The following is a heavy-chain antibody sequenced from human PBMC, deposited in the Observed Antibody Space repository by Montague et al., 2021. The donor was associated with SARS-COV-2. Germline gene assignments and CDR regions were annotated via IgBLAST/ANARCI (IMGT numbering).Heavy chain of an antibody. CDR3: VRHPHYEGLNGPPDF. J-gene: IGHJ4*02. V-gene: IGHV4-59*08. D-gene: IGHD3-16*01. Sequence: SETLSLTCTVSGVSVTDYYWSWIRQPLGKVLEWVGDVLCNKGTNYNPSLKSRVAISVDTSKNQFSLRLTSVTAADTAVYYCVRHPHYEGLNGPPDFWDQGTLVTVSS. CDR1: GVSVTDYY. CDR2: VLCNKGT.